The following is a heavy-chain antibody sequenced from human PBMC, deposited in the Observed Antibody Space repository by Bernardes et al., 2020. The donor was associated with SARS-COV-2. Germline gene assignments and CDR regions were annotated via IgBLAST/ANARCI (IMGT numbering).Heavy chain of an antibody. V-gene: IGHV2-70*02. CDR3: ARDKMGAYCTVTSCANDF. CDR1: GFSLSTSGMC. CDR2: IDWDDDK. J-gene: IGHJ4*02. D-gene: IGHD2-8*02. Sequence: SGPTLVKPTQTLTLTCTFSGFSLSTSGMCVSWIRQPPGKALEWLARIDWDDDKYYSTSLKTRLTISKDTSKNQVVLTMTNMDPVDTAVYYCARDKMGAYCTVTSCANDFWGQGTLVTVSS.